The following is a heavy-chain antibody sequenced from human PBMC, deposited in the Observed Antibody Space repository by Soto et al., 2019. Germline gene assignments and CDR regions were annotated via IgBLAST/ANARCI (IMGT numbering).Heavy chain of an antibody. CDR2: INSGNGNT. V-gene: IGHV1-3*04. J-gene: IGHJ4*02. D-gene: IGHD4-17*01. Sequence: GASVKVSCKASGYTFTSYAMHWVRQAPGQRLEWMGWINSGNGNTKYSEKFQGRVTITRDTSASTVYMELSSLRSEDSAVYYCARVSEYGDYVPFDYWGQGTQVTVSS. CDR1: GYTFTSYA. CDR3: ARVSEYGDYVPFDY.